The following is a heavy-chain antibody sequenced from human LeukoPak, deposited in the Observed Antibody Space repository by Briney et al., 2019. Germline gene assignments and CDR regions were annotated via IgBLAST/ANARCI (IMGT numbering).Heavy chain of an antibody. CDR1: GFSISSGYF. CDR2: IHYPEST. D-gene: IGHD6-13*01. CDR3: ARGRGRQVGTRWHPDTHHDY. Sequence: SETLSLTCAVSGFSISSGYFWGWIRRPPGKGLEWIGTIHYPESTYYNPSLNSRLTISIDTSKNHFSLKLNSVTAADTALYYCARGRGRQVGTRWHPDTHHDYWGQGILVTVSS. J-gene: IGHJ4*02. V-gene: IGHV4-38-2*01.